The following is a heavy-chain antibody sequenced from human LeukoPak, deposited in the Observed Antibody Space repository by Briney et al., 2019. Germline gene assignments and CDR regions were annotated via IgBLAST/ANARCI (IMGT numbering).Heavy chain of an antibody. CDR1: GGSFSGYH. CDR3: ARDSGYLAEYFQH. D-gene: IGHD5-12*01. CDR2: INHSGST. J-gene: IGHJ1*01. Sequence: MSSETLSLTCAVYGGSFSGYHWSWIRQPPGKGLEWIGEINHSGSTNYNPSLKSRVTISVDTSKNQFSLKLSSVTAADTAVYYCARDSGYLAEYFQHWGQGTLVTVSS. V-gene: IGHV4-34*01.